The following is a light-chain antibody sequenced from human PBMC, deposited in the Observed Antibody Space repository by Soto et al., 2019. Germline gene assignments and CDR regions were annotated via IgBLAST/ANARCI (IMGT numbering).Light chain of an antibody. Sequence: QSVLTQPPSASGTPGQRVTISCSGSSSNIGSNYVYWYQQLPGTAPKLLIYRNNQRPSGVPDRFSGSKSGTSASLAINGLRSEDEADYYCAAWDDSLRVFGGGTKLTVL. CDR2: RNN. J-gene: IGLJ2*01. CDR1: SSNIGSNY. V-gene: IGLV1-47*01. CDR3: AAWDDSLRV.